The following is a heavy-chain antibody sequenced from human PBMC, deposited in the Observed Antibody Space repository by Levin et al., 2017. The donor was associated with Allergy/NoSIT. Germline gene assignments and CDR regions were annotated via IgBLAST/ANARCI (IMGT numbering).Heavy chain of an antibody. D-gene: IGHD6-19*01. V-gene: IGHV3-11*05. CDR3: ARARAGSGPDAFDS. CDR2: ISSSSSYT. CDR1: GFTFSDYY. J-gene: IGHJ3*02. Sequence: GESLKISCAASGFTFSDYYMSWIRQAPGKGLEWVSYISSSSSYTNYADSVKGRFTISRDNAKNSLYLQMNSLRAEDTAVYYCARARAGSGPDAFDSWGQGTMVTVSS.